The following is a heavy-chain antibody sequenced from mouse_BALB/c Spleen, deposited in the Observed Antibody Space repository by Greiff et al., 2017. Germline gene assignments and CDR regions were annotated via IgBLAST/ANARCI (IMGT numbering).Heavy chain of an antibody. D-gene: IGHD2-14*01. CDR2: ISSGGSYT. J-gene: IGHJ3*01. V-gene: IGHV5-6*01. Sequence: EVQLVESGGDLVKPGGSLKLSCAASGFTFSSYGMSWVRQTPDKRLEWVATISSGGSYTYYPDSVKGRFTISRDNAKNTLYLQMSSLKSEDTAMYYCARYDPAWFAYWGQGTLVTVSA. CDR1: GFTFSSYG. CDR3: ARYDPAWFAY.